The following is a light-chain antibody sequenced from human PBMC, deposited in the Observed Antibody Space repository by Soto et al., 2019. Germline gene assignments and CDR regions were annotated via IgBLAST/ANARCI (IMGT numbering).Light chain of an antibody. Sequence: EILLTQSPGTLSLSPGEGATLSCRASESVGSNYLAWHQQKPGQAPRLLIYGASNSATGIPDRFSGSGSGTDFTLTISRLETKDFAVYYCQQYGSSPYTFGQVTKLEIK. J-gene: IGKJ2*01. CDR1: ESVGSNY. CDR2: GAS. V-gene: IGKV3-20*01. CDR3: QQYGSSPYT.